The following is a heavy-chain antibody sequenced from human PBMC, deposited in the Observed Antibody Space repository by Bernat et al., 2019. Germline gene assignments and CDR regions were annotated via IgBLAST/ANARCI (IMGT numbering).Heavy chain of an antibody. J-gene: IGHJ5*02. CDR2: ISSSGSTI. V-gene: IGHV3-48*03. CDR1: GFTFSSYE. Sequence: EVQLVESGGGLVQPGGSLRLSCAASGFTFSSYEMNWVRQAPGKGLEWVSYISSSGSTIYYADSVKGRFTISRDNAKNSLYLQMNSLRAEDTAVYYCARMCQIRFLEDWFDPWGQGTLVTVSS. D-gene: IGHD3-3*01. CDR3: ARMCQIRFLEDWFDP.